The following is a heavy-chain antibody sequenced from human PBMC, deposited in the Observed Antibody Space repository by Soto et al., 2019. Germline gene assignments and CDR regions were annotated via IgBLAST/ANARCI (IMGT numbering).Heavy chain of an antibody. CDR2: ISNSGRT. V-gene: IGHV4-59*01. J-gene: IGHJ4*02. CDR1: GGSISTSY. CDR3: ARMTLYGRSGWYWSDY. Sequence: QVQLQESGPGLVKPSETLSLTCTVSGGSISTSYWNWIRQTPGKGLEYIGYISNSGRTDYNPSLKDRVNISADTSKNQVSLKMSSVTAADTAVYYCARMTLYGRSGWYWSDYLGQGTLVNVSS. D-gene: IGHD6-19*01.